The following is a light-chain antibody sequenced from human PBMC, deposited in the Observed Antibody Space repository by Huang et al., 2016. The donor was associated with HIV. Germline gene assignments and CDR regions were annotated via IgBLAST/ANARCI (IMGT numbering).Light chain of an antibody. CDR1: QSVSSD. Sequence: EVVLTQSPGTLSLSPGERATLSCRASQSVSSDLAWYQQKPGQAPRLLIYGASTRVTVIPARFSGSGSGTEFTLIISSLQSEDFVLYFCQQYNNWATFGQGTKVEI. CDR2: GAS. CDR3: QQYNNWAT. V-gene: IGKV3-15*01. J-gene: IGKJ1*01.